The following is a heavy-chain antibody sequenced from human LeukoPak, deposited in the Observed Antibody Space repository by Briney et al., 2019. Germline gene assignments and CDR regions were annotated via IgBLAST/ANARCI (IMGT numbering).Heavy chain of an antibody. D-gene: IGHD4-17*01. Sequence: PGGSLRLSCAASGFTVSSNYMSWVRQAPGKALEGVSVIYSGGSTYYADSVKGRFTISRDNSKNTLYLQMNSLRAEDTAVYYCARDGRYGDHEGEDYWGQGTLVTVSS. V-gene: IGHV3-53*01. CDR3: ARDGRYGDHEGEDY. J-gene: IGHJ4*02. CDR2: IYSGGST. CDR1: GFTVSSNY.